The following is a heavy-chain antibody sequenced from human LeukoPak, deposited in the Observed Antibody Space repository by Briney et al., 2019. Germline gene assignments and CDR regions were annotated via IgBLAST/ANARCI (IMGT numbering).Heavy chain of an antibody. CDR1: GFTFSSYA. CDR3: ARGCCSGPSCYSDTFDL. V-gene: IGHV3-7*03. D-gene: IGHD2-2*01. CDR2: IKQDGSEK. Sequence: GRSLRLSCAASGFTFSSYAMHWVRQAPGKGLEWVANIKQDGSEKYYVDSVKGRFTISRDNAKNSMFLQMSSLRADDTAVYYCARGCCSGPSCYSDTFDLWGQGTMVTVSS. J-gene: IGHJ3*01.